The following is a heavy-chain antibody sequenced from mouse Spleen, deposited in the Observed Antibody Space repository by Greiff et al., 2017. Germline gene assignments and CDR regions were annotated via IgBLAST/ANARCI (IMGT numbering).Heavy chain of an antibody. J-gene: IGHJ3*01. Sequence: EVQLQQSGAELVRPGASVKLSCTASGFNIKDDYMHWVKQRPEQGLEWIGWIDPENGDTEYASKFQGKATITADTSSNTAYLQLSSLTSEDTAVYYCTTGGNYRAWFAYWGQGTLVTVSA. CDR3: TTGGNYRAWFAY. V-gene: IGHV14-4*01. D-gene: IGHD2-1*01. CDR2: IDPENGDT. CDR1: GFNIKDDY.